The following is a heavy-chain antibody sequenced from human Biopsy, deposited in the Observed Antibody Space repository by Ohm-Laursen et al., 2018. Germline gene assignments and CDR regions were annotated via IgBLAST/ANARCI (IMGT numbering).Heavy chain of an antibody. CDR2: VYYTGST. J-gene: IGHJ2*01. CDR1: GDSISSYY. CDR3: ARDRGYYSDRTVPGYFDL. V-gene: IGHV4-59*01. D-gene: IGHD3-22*01. Sequence: GTLSLTCTVSGDSISSYYWSWIRQPPGKGLQWIGYVYYTGSTDYNPSLQSRVTISVGTSKNHFSLRLRSVTPADTAIYYCARDRGYYSDRTVPGYFDLWGRGTLVTVSS.